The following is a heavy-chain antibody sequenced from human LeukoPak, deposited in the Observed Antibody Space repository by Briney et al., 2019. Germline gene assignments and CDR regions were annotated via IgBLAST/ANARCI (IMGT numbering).Heavy chain of an antibody. CDR3: ATWNTREAFDI. V-gene: IGHV4-30-2*01. J-gene: IGHJ3*02. CDR1: GGSISSGGYY. Sequence: SQTLSLTCTVSGGSISSGGYYWSWIRQPPGKGLEWIGYFYHSGSTYHNPSLKSRVTISVDRSKNQFSLKLSSVTAADTAVYYCATWNTREAFDIWGQGTMVTVSS. CDR2: FYHSGST. D-gene: IGHD1/OR15-1a*01.